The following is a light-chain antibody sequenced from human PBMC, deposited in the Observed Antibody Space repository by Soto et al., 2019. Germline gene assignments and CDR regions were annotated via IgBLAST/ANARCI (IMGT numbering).Light chain of an antibody. CDR1: NSDFGTHKF. V-gene: IGLV2-23*01. Sequence: QSALTQPASVSGSPGQSITISCIGTNSDFGTHKFFSWYQHHPGKAPKLIIYEGTTRPSGVSYRFSGSKSGNTASLTISGLQAEDEADYYCCSYAGSSTPWVFGGGTKLTVL. J-gene: IGLJ3*02. CDR3: CSYAGSSTPWV. CDR2: EGT.